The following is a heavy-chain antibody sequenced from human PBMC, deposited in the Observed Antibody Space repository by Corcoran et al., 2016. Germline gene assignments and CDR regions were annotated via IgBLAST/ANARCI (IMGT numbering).Heavy chain of an antibody. CDR1: GYTFNSYY. CDR3: AREAAGLDD. CDR2: INPSGGST. V-gene: IGHV1-46*02. J-gene: IGHJ4*02. D-gene: IGHD6-13*01. Sequence: QVQLVQSGAEVKKPGASVKVSCKASGYTFNSYYMHWVRPAPGQGLEWMGIINPSGGSTSNEQKLQGRVTMTRDTSTSTDYMELSSRRSEDTAVYYCAREAAGLDDWGQGTLVTVAS.